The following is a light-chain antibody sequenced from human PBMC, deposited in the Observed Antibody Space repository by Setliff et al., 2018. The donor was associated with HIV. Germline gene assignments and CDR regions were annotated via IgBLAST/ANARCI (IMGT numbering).Light chain of an antibody. Sequence: QSALTQPRSVSGSPGQSVTISCTGSSSDVGAYDFVSWYQQHPDKAPRLLIYDINKWPSGVPSRFSGSKSGNTASLIISGLQAEDEAEYYCCSYAGTYTFVFGTGTKVTVL. J-gene: IGLJ1*01. CDR2: DIN. CDR1: SSDVGAYDF. CDR3: CSYAGTYTFV. V-gene: IGLV2-11*01.